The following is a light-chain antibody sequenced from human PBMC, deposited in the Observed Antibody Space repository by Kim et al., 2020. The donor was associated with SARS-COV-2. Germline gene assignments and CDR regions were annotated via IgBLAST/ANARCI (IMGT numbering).Light chain of an antibody. CDR1: SSDVGGYNY. Sequence: QSALTQPASVSGSPGQSITISCTGTSSDVGGYNYVSWYQQHPGKAPKLMIYDVSNRPSGVSNRFSGSKSGNTASLTISGLQAEDEADYYCCSYASSNTVVVFGGGTKLTVL. V-gene: IGLV2-14*03. CDR3: CSYASSNTVVV. J-gene: IGLJ2*01. CDR2: DVS.